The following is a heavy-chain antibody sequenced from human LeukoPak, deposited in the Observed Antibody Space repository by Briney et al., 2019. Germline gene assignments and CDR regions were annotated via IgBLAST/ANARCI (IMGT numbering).Heavy chain of an antibody. J-gene: IGHJ1*01. CDR2: ISESSGTI. CDR3: VKDQGDTLLYH. V-gene: IGHV3-48*04. Sequence: PGGSLRLSCAASGFTFSNYSMNWVRQAPGKGLEWVSYISESSGTIYYADSVKGRFTISRDNAKNSLYLQMNSLRAEDTAVYYCVKDQGDTLLYHWGQGTLVTVSS. CDR1: GFTFSNYS. D-gene: IGHD2-2*02.